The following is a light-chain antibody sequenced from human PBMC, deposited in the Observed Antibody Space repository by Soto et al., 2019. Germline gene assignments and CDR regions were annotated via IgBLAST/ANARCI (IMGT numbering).Light chain of an antibody. Sequence: DIQLTQSPSFLSASVGDRVTITCRASQGIGSSLAWYQQKPGKAPKLLIYDASTLQSGVSSGFSGSGSGTEFTLTISSLQPEDFATYYCQQLNNFPFTIGPGTKVDI. CDR2: DAS. CDR1: QGIGSS. J-gene: IGKJ3*01. CDR3: QQLNNFPFT. V-gene: IGKV1-9*01.